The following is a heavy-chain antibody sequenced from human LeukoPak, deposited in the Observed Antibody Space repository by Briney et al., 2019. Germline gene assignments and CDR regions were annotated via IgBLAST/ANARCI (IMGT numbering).Heavy chain of an antibody. CDR3: AKEPVYYYDSSGYYAHFDY. CDR2: ISGSGGST. Sequence: PGGSLRLSCAASGFTFSSYAMSWVRQAPGKGLEWVSAISGSGGSTYYADSVKGRFTISRDNSKNTLYLQMNSLRAEDTAVYYCAKEPVYYYDSSGYYAHFDYWGQGTLVTVPS. CDR1: GFTFSSYA. D-gene: IGHD3-22*01. J-gene: IGHJ4*02. V-gene: IGHV3-23*01.